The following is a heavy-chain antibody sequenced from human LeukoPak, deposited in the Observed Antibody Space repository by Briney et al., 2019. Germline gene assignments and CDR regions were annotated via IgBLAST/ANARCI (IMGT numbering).Heavy chain of an antibody. D-gene: IGHD5-12*01. CDR1: GFAFTNAC. V-gene: IGHV3-15*01. J-gene: IGHJ4*02. CDR2: IRSKNNGGTT. CDR3: TTDPGYRGLYYFDY. Sequence: GGSLRLSCAASGFAFTNACMSWVRRAPGKGLEWVGRIRSKNNGGTTDYAAPVRGRFSISRDDSKSMLYLQMNGLKTEDTALYYCTTDPGYRGLYYFDYWGQGTLVTVSS.